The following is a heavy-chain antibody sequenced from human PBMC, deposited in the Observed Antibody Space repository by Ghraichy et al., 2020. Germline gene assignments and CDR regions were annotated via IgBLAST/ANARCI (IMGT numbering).Heavy chain of an antibody. V-gene: IGHV3-53*01. CDR3: ARSPFTVDDAFDI. CDR2: IYSGGST. Sequence: GGSLRLSCAASGFTVSSNYMSWVRQAPGKGLEWVSVIYSGGSTYYADSVKGRFTISRDNSKNTLYLQMNSLRAEDTALYYCARSPFTVDDAFDIWGQGTMVTVSS. J-gene: IGHJ3*02. CDR1: GFTVSSNY. D-gene: IGHD4-11*01.